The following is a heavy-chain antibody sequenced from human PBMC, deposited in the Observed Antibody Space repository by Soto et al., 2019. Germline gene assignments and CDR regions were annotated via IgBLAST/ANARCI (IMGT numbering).Heavy chain of an antibody. J-gene: IGHJ5*02. D-gene: IGHD2-2*01. CDR2: IYTSGST. CDR3: ARDRCTSCYALGYNWFDP. CDR1: CGSISSYY. V-gene: IGHV4-4*07. Sequence: SETLSLTCTVSCGSISSYYWSWIRQPAGKGLEWIGRIYTSGSTNYNPSLKSRVTMSVDTSKNQFSLKLSSVTAADTAVYYCARDRCTSCYALGYNWFDPWGQGTLVTVSS.